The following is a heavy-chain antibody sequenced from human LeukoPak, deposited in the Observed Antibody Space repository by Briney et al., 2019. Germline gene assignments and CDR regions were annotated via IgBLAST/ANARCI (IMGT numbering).Heavy chain of an antibody. V-gene: IGHV4-31*03. CDR3: ARGSGSSSSDY. J-gene: IGHJ4*02. CDR2: IYYGGST. Sequence: SETLSLTCTVSGGSISSGGYYWSWIRQHPGKGLEWIGYIYYGGSTYYNPSLKSRVTISVDTSKNQFSLKLSSVTAADTAVYYCARGSGSSSSDYWGQGTLVTVSS. D-gene: IGHD6-6*01. CDR1: GGSISSGGYY.